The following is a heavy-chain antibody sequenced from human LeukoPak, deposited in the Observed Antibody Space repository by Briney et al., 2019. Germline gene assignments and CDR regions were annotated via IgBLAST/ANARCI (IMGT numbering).Heavy chain of an antibody. Sequence: GGSLSLSCAASGFTFSNYEMMWVRQAPGRGREWISHISNIGDIIHYADSVEGRFTISRDNAKNSLYLQMNSLRAEDTAVYYCAKDATAVVGTVYMDVWGKGTTVTISS. CDR1: GFTFSNYE. D-gene: IGHD6-13*01. CDR3: AKDATAVVGTVYMDV. CDR2: ISNIGDII. V-gene: IGHV3-48*03. J-gene: IGHJ6*03.